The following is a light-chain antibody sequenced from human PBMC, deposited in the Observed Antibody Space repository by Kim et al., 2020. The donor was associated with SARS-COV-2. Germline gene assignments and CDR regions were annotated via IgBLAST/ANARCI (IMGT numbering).Light chain of an antibody. Sequence: ASVGDRVTIPCRASQSINNYLAWYQQKPEKVPKLLIYPASTLQSGVPSRFGGSGSGTDFTLTINSLQPEDVATYYCQQTSRAPRTFGQGTKVDIK. V-gene: IGKV1-27*01. J-gene: IGKJ1*01. CDR1: QSINNY. CDR2: PAS. CDR3: QQTSRAPRT.